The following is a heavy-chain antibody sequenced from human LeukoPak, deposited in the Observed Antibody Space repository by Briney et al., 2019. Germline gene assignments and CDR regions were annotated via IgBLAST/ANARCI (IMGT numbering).Heavy chain of an antibody. CDR1: GFTFRTYS. CDR2: IDGSSRSL. Sequence: PGGSLRLSCAASGFTFRTYSMNWVRQAPGKGLEWVSSIDGSSRSLYYADAVKGRFTISRDDAKNSLYLQMNSLIAEDTAVYYCARGSGGTYYEAFDIWGQGTMVTVSS. D-gene: IGHD1-26*01. V-gene: IGHV3-21*01. J-gene: IGHJ3*02. CDR3: ARGSGGTYYEAFDI.